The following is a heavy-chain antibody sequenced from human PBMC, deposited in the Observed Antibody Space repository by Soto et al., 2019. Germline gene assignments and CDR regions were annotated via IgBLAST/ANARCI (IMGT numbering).Heavy chain of an antibody. CDR1: GYTFTSYY. J-gene: IGHJ4*02. Sequence: QVQLVQSGAEVKKPGASVKVSCKASGYTFTSYYMHWVRQAPGQGLEWMGIINPSGGSTSYAQKFQGRDTMTRDQSTSTVYMEQSSLRSEDTAVYYRARAYHYDRPELWYFDYWGQGTLVPVSS. CDR2: INPSGGST. CDR3: ARAYHYDRPELWYFDY. V-gene: IGHV1-46*01. D-gene: IGHD3-22*01.